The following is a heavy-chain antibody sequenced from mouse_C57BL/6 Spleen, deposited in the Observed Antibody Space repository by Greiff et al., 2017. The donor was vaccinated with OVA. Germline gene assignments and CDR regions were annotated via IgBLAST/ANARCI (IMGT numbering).Heavy chain of an antibody. Sequence: EVQLVESGGGLVQPKGSLKLSCAASGFSFNTYAMNWVRQAPGKGLEWVARIRSKSNNYATYYADSVKDRFTISRDDSESVLYLQMNNLTTEDTAMYYCVRQDSSGYPAWFAYWGQGTLVTVSA. CDR2: IRSKSNNYAT. CDR1: GFSFNTYA. V-gene: IGHV10-1*01. D-gene: IGHD3-2*02. J-gene: IGHJ3*01. CDR3: VRQDSSGYPAWFAY.